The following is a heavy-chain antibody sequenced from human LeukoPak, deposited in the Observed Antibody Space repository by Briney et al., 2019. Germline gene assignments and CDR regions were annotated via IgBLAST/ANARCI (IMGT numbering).Heavy chain of an antibody. Sequence: SETLSLTCTVSGGSISSYYWSWIRQPAGKGLEWIGRIYTSGSTNYNPSLKSRVTMSVDTSKNQFSLKLSSVTAADTAVYYCAREVRGVERHPPPKGDVFDIGAQGKMDPAPS. J-gene: IGHJ3*02. CDR2: IYTSGST. D-gene: IGHD3-10*01. V-gene: IGHV4-4*07. CDR1: GGSISSYY. CDR3: AREVRGVERHPPPKGDVFDI.